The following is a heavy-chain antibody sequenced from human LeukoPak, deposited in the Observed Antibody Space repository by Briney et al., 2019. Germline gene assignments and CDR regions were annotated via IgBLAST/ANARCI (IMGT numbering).Heavy chain of an antibody. CDR1: GSIFSSYG. CDR3: AKDLPHYYGSGSFDY. CDR2: IRYDESDK. V-gene: IGHV3-30*02. Sequence: GGSLRLSCVASGSIFSSYGMHWVRQALGKGLEWVAHIRYDESDKYYADSVKGRFTISRDKSKNMLYLQMKSLRVEDTAVYYCAKDLPHYYGSGSFDYWGQGTLVTVSS. J-gene: IGHJ4*01. D-gene: IGHD3-10*01.